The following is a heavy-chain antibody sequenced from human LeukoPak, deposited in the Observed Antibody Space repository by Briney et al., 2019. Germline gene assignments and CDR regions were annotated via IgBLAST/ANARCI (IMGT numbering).Heavy chain of an antibody. CDR2: ISGSDGST. Sequence: GGSLRLSCAASGFTFSSYGMSWVRQAPGKGLEWVSAISGSDGSTYYADSVKGRFTISRDNAKNSLYLQMNSLGAEDTAVYYCANLYRAFDIWGQGTMVTVSS. V-gene: IGHV3-23*01. D-gene: IGHD2-2*01. CDR3: ANLYRAFDI. CDR1: GFTFSSYG. J-gene: IGHJ3*02.